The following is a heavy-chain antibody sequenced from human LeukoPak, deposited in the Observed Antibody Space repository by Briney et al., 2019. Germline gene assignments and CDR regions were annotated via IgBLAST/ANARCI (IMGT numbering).Heavy chain of an antibody. D-gene: IGHD3-10*01. J-gene: IGHJ3*02. CDR3: AHRLKELPMVRGGSDAFDI. Sequence: VSGPTLVKPTQTLTLTCTFSGFSLSTSGVGVGWIRQPPGKALEWLALIYWDDDKRYSPSLKSRLTITKDTSKNQVVLTMTNMDPVDTATYYCAHRLKELPMVRGGSDAFDIWGQGTMVTVSS. CDR2: IYWDDDK. CDR1: GFSLSTSGVG. V-gene: IGHV2-5*02.